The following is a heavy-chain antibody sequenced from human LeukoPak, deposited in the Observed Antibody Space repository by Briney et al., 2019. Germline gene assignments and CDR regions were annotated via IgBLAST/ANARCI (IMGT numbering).Heavy chain of an antibody. D-gene: IGHD3-22*01. CDR3: ARGLYYYDSSGSALSFMGYYYYMDV. Sequence: ASVKVSCKASGYTFTGYYMHWVRQAPGQGLEWMGWINPNSGGTNYAQKFQGRVTMTRDTSISTAYMELSRLRSDDTAVYYCARGLYYYDSSGSALSFMGYYYYMDVWGKGTTVTVSS. CDR2: INPNSGGT. V-gene: IGHV1-2*02. CDR1: GYTFTGYY. J-gene: IGHJ6*03.